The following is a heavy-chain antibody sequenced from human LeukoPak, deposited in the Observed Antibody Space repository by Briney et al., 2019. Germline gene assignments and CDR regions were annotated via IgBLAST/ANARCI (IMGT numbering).Heavy chain of an antibody. CDR2: IYHSGST. J-gene: IGHJ4*02. Sequence: PSETLSLTCTVSGYSISSGYYWGWIRQPPGKGLEWIGSIYHSGSTYYNPSLKSRVTISVDTSKNQFSLKLSSVTAADTAVYYCASSRRAVSYRYNYWGQGTLVTVSS. D-gene: IGHD3-16*02. V-gene: IGHV4-38-2*02. CDR1: GYSISSGYY. CDR3: ASSRRAVSYRYNY.